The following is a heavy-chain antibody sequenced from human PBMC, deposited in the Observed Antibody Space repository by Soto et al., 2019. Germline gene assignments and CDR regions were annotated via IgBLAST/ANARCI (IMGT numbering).Heavy chain of an antibody. CDR3: ATMGTPATGLYFFDY. D-gene: IGHD2-15*01. Sequence: QVQLQESGPGLVKPSQTLSVTCTVSGGSISSGNYYWSWIRQPPGKGLEWIRFISYSGSTYYSTSLKSRVTISVDTSKSQFSLNLSFVTAADTAVYYCATMGTPATGLYFFDYWGQGTLVPVSS. CDR1: GGSISSGNYY. J-gene: IGHJ4*02. V-gene: IGHV4-30-4*01. CDR2: ISYSGST.